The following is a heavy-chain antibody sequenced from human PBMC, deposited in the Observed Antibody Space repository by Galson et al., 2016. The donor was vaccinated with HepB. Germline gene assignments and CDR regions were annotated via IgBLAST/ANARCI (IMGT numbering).Heavy chain of an antibody. V-gene: IGHV3-23*01. D-gene: IGHD2-2*01. Sequence: SLRLSCAASGFTFKYHAMSWVRQAPGSGLEWVAVISDGGTAHYADSVKGRFTISRDNSKNTVYLQMHSLRAEDRAEYYCARVSGPWVGVPAAKVYFDFWGQGTLVIVSS. CDR2: ISDGGTA. J-gene: IGHJ4*02. CDR1: GFTFKYHA. CDR3: ARVSGPWVGVPAAKVYFDF.